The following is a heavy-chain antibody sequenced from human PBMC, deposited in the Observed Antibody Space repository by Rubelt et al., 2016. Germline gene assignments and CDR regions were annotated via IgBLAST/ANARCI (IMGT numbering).Heavy chain of an antibody. CDR2: IYFTGTT. D-gene: IGHD5-12*01. CDR1: GGSLSSYY. V-gene: IGHV4-59*01. J-gene: IGHJ4*02. Sequence: QVQLQESGPGLVKPSETLSLSCTVSGGSLSSYYWSWVRQPPGKGLEWIGYIYFTGTTNYTPSLKSRVAMSVDTSENQFTRKLRSVTAADTAVYYCASKLYDYPYYFDCWGQGTLVTVSP. CDR3: ASKLYDYPYYFDC.